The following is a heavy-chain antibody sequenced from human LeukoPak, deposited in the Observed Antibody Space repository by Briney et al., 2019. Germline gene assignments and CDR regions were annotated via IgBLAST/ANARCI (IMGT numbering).Heavy chain of an antibody. V-gene: IGHV3-66*01. CDR1: GFTFSSYS. Sequence: GGSLRLSCAASGFTFSSYSMNWVRQAPWKGLEWVSVIYSGGSTYYADSVKGRFTISRDNSKNTLYLQMNSLRAEDTAVYYCARDGSPDAFDIWGQGTMVTASS. J-gene: IGHJ3*02. CDR2: IYSGGST. CDR3: ARDGSPDAFDI. D-gene: IGHD6-13*01.